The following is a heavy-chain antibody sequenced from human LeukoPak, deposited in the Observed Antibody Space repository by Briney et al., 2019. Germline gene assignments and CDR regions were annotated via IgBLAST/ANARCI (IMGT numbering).Heavy chain of an antibody. D-gene: IGHD3-3*01. CDR3: ARGKGRFLEPDAFDI. V-gene: IGHV1-8*03. CDR1: GYTFTSYD. J-gene: IGHJ3*02. CDR2: MNPNSGNT. Sequence: ASVKVPCKASGYTFTSYDINWVRQATGQGLEWMGWMNPNSGNTGYAQKFQGRVTITRNTSISTAYMELSSLRSEDTAVYYCARGKGRFLEPDAFDIWGQGTMVTVSS.